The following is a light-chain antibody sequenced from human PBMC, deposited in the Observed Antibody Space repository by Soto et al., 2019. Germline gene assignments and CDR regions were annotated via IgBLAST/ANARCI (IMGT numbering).Light chain of an antibody. CDR1: QSVSSSY. J-gene: IGKJ1*01. CDR2: GAS. Sequence: EIVLTQSPGTLSLSPGERATLSCWASQSVSSSYLAWYQQKPGQAPRLLLYGASSRATGIPDRFSGSGSGTNFTLTISRLEPEDFAVYYCQQYGSLPRTFGQGNKVEIK. V-gene: IGKV3-20*01. CDR3: QQYGSLPRT.